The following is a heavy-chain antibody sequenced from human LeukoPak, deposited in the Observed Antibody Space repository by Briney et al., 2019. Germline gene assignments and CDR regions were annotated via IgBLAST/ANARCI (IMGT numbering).Heavy chain of an antibody. V-gene: IGHV5-51*01. CDR3: ARRGCNGGSCYAY. Sequence: VESLKISCKGSGYSFSNDWIAWVRQMPGKGLEWMGIIYPGDSDTRYSPSFQGQVTISADKSISTAYLQWSSLGASDTAMYYCARRGCNGGSCYAYWGQGTLVTVSS. J-gene: IGHJ1*01. CDR2: IYPGDSDT. D-gene: IGHD2-15*01. CDR1: GYSFSNDW.